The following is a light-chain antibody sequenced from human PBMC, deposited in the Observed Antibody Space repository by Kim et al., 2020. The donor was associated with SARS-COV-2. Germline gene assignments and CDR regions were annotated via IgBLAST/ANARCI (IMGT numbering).Light chain of an antibody. V-gene: IGLV2-14*03. Sequence: GQSINISCTGTSSDVGGYNYVSWYQQHPGKAPTLMIYDVSNRPSGVSNRFSGSKSGNTASLTISGLQAEDEADYYCSSYTSSSTLVFGGGTKVTVL. CDR3: SSYTSSSTLV. CDR1: SSDVGGYNY. CDR2: DVS. J-gene: IGLJ2*01.